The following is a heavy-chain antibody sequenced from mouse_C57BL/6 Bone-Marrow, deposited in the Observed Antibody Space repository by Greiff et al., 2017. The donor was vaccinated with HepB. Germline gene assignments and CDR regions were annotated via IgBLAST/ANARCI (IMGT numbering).Heavy chain of an antibody. CDR1: GFTFSSYA. V-gene: IGHV5-4*01. CDR3: AREDYYSNSGYYFDY. Sequence: EVQLVESGGGLVKPGGSLKLSCAASGFTFSSYAMSWVRQTPEKRLEWVATISDGGSYTYYPDNVKGRFTISRDNAKNHLDLQMSHLKSEDTAMYYCAREDYYSNSGYYFDYWGQGTTLTVSS. D-gene: IGHD2-5*01. CDR2: ISDGGSYT. J-gene: IGHJ2*01.